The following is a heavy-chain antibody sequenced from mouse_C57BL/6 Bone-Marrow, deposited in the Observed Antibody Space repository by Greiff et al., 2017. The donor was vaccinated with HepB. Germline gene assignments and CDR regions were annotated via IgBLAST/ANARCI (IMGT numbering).Heavy chain of an antibody. V-gene: IGHV5-4*03. CDR1: GFTFSSYA. D-gene: IGHD2-3*01. Sequence: EVMLVESGGGLVKPGGSLKLSCAASGFTFSSYAMSWVRQTPEKRLEWVATISDGGSYTYYPDNVKGRFTISRDNAKNNLYLQMSHLKSEDTAMDYCARAPYEAMDYWGQGTSVTVSS. CDR3: ARAPYEAMDY. CDR2: ISDGGSYT. J-gene: IGHJ4*01.